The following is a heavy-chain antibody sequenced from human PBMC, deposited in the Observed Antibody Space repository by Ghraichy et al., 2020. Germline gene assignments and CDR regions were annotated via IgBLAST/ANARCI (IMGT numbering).Heavy chain of an antibody. Sequence: GGSLRLSCAASGFSFRDYTMNWVRQAPGKGLEWVSSISSSTTYQFYSDSMKGRFTISRDNAKDFLFLQMNSLRVEDTAVYYCVRGGVSMAAGFGRRFDYWGQGTLVTVSS. V-gene: IGHV3-21*01. D-gene: IGHD6-13*01. J-gene: IGHJ4*02. CDR1: GFSFRDYT. CDR3: VRGGVSMAAGFGRRFDY. CDR2: ISSSTTYQ.